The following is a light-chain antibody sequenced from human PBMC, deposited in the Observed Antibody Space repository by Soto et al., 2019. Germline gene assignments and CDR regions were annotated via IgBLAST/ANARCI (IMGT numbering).Light chain of an antibody. J-gene: IGKJ2*01. V-gene: IGKV3-20*01. CDR3: QQYGDSPLYT. CDR2: GAS. CDR1: QSVSSSY. Sequence: EIVLTQSPGTLSLSPGERATLSCRASQSVSSSYLAWYQHKPGQAPRLLIYGASSRATGIPDRFSGSGSGTDFTLTISRLEPEDFAVYYWQQYGDSPLYTFGQGTKLEIK.